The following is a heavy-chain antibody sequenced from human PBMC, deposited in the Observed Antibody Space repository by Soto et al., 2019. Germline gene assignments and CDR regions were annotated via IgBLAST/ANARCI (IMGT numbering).Heavy chain of an antibody. J-gene: IGHJ4*02. V-gene: IGHV4-39*02. CDR2: IYYSGST. D-gene: IGHD2-15*01. CDR1: GGTISSSSYY. Sequence: PSDTLSLTFTVSGGTISSSSYYWGWIRQPPGKGLEWIGSIYYSGSTYYNPSLKSRVTISVDTSKNQFSLKLSSVTAADTAVYYCARERGYCSGGSCPVDYWGQGTLVT. CDR3: ARERGYCSGGSCPVDY.